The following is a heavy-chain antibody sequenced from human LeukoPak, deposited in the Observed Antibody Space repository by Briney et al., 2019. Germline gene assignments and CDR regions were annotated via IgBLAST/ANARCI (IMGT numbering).Heavy chain of an antibody. V-gene: IGHV3-11*01. J-gene: IGHJ6*03. Sequence: GGSLRLSCAASGFTFSDYYMSWIRQAPGKGLEWVSYISSSGSTIYYADSVKGRFTITGDNAKNSLYLQMNSLRAEDTAVYYCARAYYDFWSGYSRAVYYYYMDVWGKGTTVTVSS. CDR1: GFTFSDYY. D-gene: IGHD3-3*01. CDR3: ARAYYDFWSGYSRAVYYYYMDV. CDR2: ISSSGSTI.